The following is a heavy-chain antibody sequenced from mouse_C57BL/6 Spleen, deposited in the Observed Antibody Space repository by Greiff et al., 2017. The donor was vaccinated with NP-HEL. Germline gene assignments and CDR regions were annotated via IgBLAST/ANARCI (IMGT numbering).Heavy chain of an antibody. CDR1: GFNIKDYY. D-gene: IGHD2-1*01. V-gene: IGHV14-2*01. Sequence: EVQLQQSGAELVKPGASVKLSCTASGFNIKDYYMHWVKQRTEQGLEWIGRIDPEDGETKSAPKFQGKATITADTSSNTAYLQLSSLTSEDTAVYYCASGYYGNFLYFDYWGQGTTLTVSS. CDR2: IDPEDGET. CDR3: ASGYYGNFLYFDY. J-gene: IGHJ2*01.